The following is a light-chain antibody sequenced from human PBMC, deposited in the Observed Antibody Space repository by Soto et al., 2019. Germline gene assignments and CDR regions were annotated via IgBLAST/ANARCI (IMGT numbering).Light chain of an antibody. J-gene: IGLJ1*01. CDR1: SSDVGGYNY. CDR2: EVS. CDR3: SSYTSSSTLVV. V-gene: IGLV2-14*01. Sequence: QSALTQPASVSGSPGQSITISCTGTSSDVGGYNYVSWYQQHPGKAPKLMIYEVSNRPSRVSNRFSGSKSGNTASLTISGLQAEDEADYYCSSYTSSSTLVVFGTGTKVTVL.